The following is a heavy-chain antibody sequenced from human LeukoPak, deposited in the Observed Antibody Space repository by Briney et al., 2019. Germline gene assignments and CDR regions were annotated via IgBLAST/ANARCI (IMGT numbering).Heavy chain of an antibody. CDR1: GYTFTGYY. Sequence: ASVKVSCKASGYTFTGYYMHWVRQAPGQGLERMGWINPNSGGTNYAQKFYARVTMTRDTSISTAYMELSRLRSDDTAVFYCARSPDILTGENFDYWGQGTLVTVSS. CDR3: ARSPDILTGENFDY. J-gene: IGHJ4*02. CDR2: INPNSGGT. D-gene: IGHD3-9*01. V-gene: IGHV1-2*02.